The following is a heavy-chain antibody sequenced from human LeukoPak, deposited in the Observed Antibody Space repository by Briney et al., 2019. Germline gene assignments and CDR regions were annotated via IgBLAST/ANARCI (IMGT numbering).Heavy chain of an antibody. D-gene: IGHD6-19*01. V-gene: IGHV1-2*02. J-gene: IGHJ5*02. CDR2: INPNSGGT. CDR3: ARARPGYSSGWYVASETNWFDP. Sequence: ASVKVSCKASGYTFTGYYMHWVRQAPGQGLEWMGWINPNSGGTNYAQKFQGRVTMTRDTSISTAYMELSRPRSDDTAVYYCARARPGYSSGWYVASETNWFDPWGQGTLVTVSS. CDR1: GYTFTGYY.